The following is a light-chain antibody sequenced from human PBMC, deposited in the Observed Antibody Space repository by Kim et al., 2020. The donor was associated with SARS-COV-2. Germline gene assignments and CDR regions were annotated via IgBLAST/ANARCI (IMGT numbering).Light chain of an antibody. CDR1: QTISSW. CDR3: QQYDTYPHT. J-gene: IGKJ2*01. CDR2: KAY. V-gene: IGKV1-5*03. Sequence: AAVGDRVTITCRASQTISSWLAWYQQKPGEAPKLLISKAYTLESGVPSRFSGSGSGAEFTLTISSLQPDDFATYYCQQYDTYPHTFGQGTKVDIK.